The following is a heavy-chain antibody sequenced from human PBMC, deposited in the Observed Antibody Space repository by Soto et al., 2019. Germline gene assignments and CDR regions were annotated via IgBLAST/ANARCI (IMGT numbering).Heavy chain of an antibody. J-gene: IGHJ5*02. CDR3: ARDAPYCSGGSCYRRSYSWFDP. D-gene: IGHD2-15*01. V-gene: IGHV1-69*12. CDR2: IIPIFSTA. CDR1: GGTFSSYA. Sequence: QVQLVQSGAAVKKPGSSVKVSCKASGGTFSSYAISWVRQAPGQGLEWMGGIIPIFSTANYAQKFQGRVTITADESTSXDDXEXNSLRSEDTAVYYCARDAPYCSGGSCYRRSYSWFDPWGQGTLVTVSS.